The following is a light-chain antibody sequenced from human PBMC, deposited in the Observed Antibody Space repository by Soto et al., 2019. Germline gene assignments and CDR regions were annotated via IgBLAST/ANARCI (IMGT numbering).Light chain of an antibody. CDR1: QDISIY. Sequence: DIQMTQSPSSLSASVGDTITITCRASQDISIYLAWYQQKPGKVPKLLISGASTLQSWVPSRFSGSGSGTDFTLTISSLQPEDVATYYCQKYNSAPRMFGQGTKVDIK. V-gene: IGKV1-27*01. J-gene: IGKJ1*01. CDR2: GAS. CDR3: QKYNSAPRM.